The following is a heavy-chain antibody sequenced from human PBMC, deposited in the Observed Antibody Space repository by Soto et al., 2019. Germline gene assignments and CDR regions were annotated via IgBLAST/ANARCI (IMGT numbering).Heavy chain of an antibody. V-gene: IGHV3-30-3*01. CDR3: ARDGGVGAAGGWFDP. CDR1: GFTFSSYA. Sequence: HPGGSLRLSCAASGFTFSSYAMHWVRQAPGKGLEWVAVISYDGSNKYYADSVKGRFTISRDNSKNTLYLQMNSLRAEDTAVYYCARDGGVGAAGGWFDPWGQGTLVTVSS. D-gene: IGHD1-26*01. J-gene: IGHJ5*02. CDR2: ISYDGSNK.